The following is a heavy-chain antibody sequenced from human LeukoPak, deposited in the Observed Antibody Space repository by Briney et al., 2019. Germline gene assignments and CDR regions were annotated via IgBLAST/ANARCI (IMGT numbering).Heavy chain of an antibody. D-gene: IGHD3-3*01. CDR3: ARITYDFWSGYYMPDDP. J-gene: IGHJ5*02. CDR2: ISIYNGNT. V-gene: IGHV1-18*01. Sequence: ASVKVSCKASGYTLTSYGISWVRQAPGQGLEWMGWISIYNGNTDYAQKLRGRVTMTTDTSTSTAYLEPRGLRSDDTAVYYCARITYDFWSGYYMPDDPWGQGTLVTVSS. CDR1: GYTLTSYG.